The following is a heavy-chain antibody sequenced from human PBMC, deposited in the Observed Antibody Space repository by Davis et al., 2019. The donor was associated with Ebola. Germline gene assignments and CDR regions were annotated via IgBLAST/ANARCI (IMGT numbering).Heavy chain of an antibody. Sequence: GESLKISCAASGFTFSSYAMSWVRQAPGKGLEWVSAISGSGGSTYYADSVKGRFTISRDNSKNTLYLQMNSLRAEDTAVYYCTKGPSSTYDSSGAWGQGTLVTVSS. J-gene: IGHJ5*02. CDR1: GFTFSSYA. V-gene: IGHV3-23*01. D-gene: IGHD3-22*01. CDR2: ISGSGGST. CDR3: TKGPSSTYDSSGA.